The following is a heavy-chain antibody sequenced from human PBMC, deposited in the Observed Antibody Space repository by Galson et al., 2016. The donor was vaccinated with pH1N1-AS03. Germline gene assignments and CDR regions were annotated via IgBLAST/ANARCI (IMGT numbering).Heavy chain of an antibody. J-gene: IGHJ4*02. CDR2: IHPIFGTP. Sequence: SVKASCKASGGTFSNYAISWMRPAPGQGLEWMGGIHPIFGTPSYAQKFRGRLTITADHSTSAAYMELTSLTSEDTAIYYCARDRHYDTSGRFYYESEHWGQGTLVIVSS. CDR1: GGTFSNYA. V-gene: IGHV1-69*13. CDR3: ARDRHYDTSGRFYYESEH. D-gene: IGHD3-22*01.